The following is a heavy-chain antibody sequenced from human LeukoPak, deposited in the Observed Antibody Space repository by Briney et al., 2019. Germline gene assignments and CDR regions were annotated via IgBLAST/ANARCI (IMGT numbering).Heavy chain of an antibody. CDR1: GFTFSSYS. CDR3: ARDRFSGFDP. V-gene: IGHV3-21*01. J-gene: IGHJ5*02. CDR2: ISSSSSYI. Sequence: GGSLRLSCAASGFTFSSYSMNWVRQAPGKGLEWVSSISSSSSYIYYADSVKGRFTVSRDNAKNSLYLQMNSLRAEDTAVYYCARDRFSGFDPWGQGTLVTVSS.